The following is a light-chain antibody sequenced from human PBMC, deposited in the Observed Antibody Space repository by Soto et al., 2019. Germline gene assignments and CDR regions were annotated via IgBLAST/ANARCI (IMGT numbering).Light chain of an antibody. Sequence: QSVLTQPASVSGSPGQSITISCTGTSSDVGGYNYVSWHQQHPGKAPKLMIYDVSNRPSGASNRFSGSKSGNTASLTISVLQAEDEADYYCSSYTSSSTLLYVFGTGTKVTVL. V-gene: IGLV2-14*01. CDR1: SSDVGGYNY. CDR2: DVS. CDR3: SSYTSSSTLLYV. J-gene: IGLJ1*01.